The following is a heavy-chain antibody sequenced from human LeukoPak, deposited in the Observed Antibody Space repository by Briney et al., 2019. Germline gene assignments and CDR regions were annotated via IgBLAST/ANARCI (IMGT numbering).Heavy chain of an antibody. Sequence: GGSLRLSCAASGFTFNSYAMSWVRQAPEKGLEWVATISGSGGGTYYADPVKGRFTISRDDSKNTLYLQMNSLRAEDTAVYYCAKDLGRYRNNYFDYWGQGTLVTVSS. V-gene: IGHV3-23*01. CDR2: ISGSGGGT. D-gene: IGHD1-26*01. J-gene: IGHJ4*02. CDR1: GFTFNSYA. CDR3: AKDLGRYRNNYFDY.